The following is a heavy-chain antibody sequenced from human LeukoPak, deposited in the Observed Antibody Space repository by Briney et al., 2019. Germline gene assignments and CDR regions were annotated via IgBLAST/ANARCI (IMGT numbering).Heavy chain of an antibody. V-gene: IGHV1-18*01. CDR3: AKALYDFWSGYYNHYYYYGMDV. CDR2: ISAYNGNT. CDR1: GYTFTSYG. D-gene: IGHD3-3*01. Sequence: GASVKVSCKASGYTFTSYGISWVRQAPGQGLEWMGWISAYNGNTNYAQKLQGRVTMTTDTSTSTAYMELRSLRSDDTAVYYCAKALYDFWSGYYNHYYYYGMDVWGQGTTVTVSS. J-gene: IGHJ6*02.